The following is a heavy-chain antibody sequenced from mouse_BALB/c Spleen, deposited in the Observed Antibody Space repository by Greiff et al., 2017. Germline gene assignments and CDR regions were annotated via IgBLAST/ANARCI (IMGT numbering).Heavy chain of an antibody. V-gene: IGHV14-3*02. Sequence: EVKLVESGAELVKPGASVKLSCTASGFNIKDTYMHWVKQRPEQGLEWIGRIDPANGNTKYDPKFQGKATITADTSSNTAYLQLSSLTSEDTAVYYCAHQLAGFAYWGQGTLVTVSA. CDR3: AHQLAGFAY. CDR2: IDPANGNT. CDR1: GFNIKDTY. D-gene: IGHD4-1*02. J-gene: IGHJ3*01.